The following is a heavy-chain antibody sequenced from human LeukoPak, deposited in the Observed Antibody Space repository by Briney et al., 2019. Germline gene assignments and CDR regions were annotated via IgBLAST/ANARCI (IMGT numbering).Heavy chain of an antibody. CDR2: IYYSGST. J-gene: IGHJ1*01. V-gene: IGHV4-39*07. CDR1: GGSISSSVYY. CDR3: ANSGPGYFQH. Sequence: SETLSLTCTVSGGSISSSVYYWGWIRQPPGKGLEWIGSIYYSGSTNYNPSLKSRVTISVDTSKNQFSLKLSSVTAADTAVYYCANSGPGYFQHWGQGTLVTVSS. D-gene: IGHD2-15*01.